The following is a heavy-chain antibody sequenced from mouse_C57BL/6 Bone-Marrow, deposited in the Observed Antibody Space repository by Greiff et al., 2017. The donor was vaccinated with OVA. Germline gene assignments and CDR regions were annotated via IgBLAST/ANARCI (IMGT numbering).Heavy chain of an antibody. CDR2: IWRGGST. J-gene: IGHJ1*03. V-gene: IGHV2-5*01. D-gene: IGHD1-1*01. CDR1: GFSLTSYG. Sequence: QVQLQQSGPGLVQPSQSLSITCTVSGFSLTSYGVHWVRQSPGKGLEWLGVIWRGGSTDYNAAFMSRLSITKDNSKSQVFFKMNSLQADDTAIYYCAKKGYYYGSSPWYFDVWGTGTTVTVSS. CDR3: AKKGYYYGSSPWYFDV.